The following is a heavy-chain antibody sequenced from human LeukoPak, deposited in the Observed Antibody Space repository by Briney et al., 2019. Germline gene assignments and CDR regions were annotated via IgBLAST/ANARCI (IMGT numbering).Heavy chain of an antibody. D-gene: IGHD5-18*01. Sequence: GGSLRLSCAASGFTFSSYWMTWIRQAPGKGLEWVANIKQDGSEKYYVDSMKGRFTISRDNAKNSLYLQMNSLRAEDTAVYYCARDTGGGYSCYDCWGQGTLVTVSS. CDR1: GFTFSSYW. CDR3: ARDTGGGYSCYDC. CDR2: IKQDGSEK. V-gene: IGHV3-7*01. J-gene: IGHJ4*02.